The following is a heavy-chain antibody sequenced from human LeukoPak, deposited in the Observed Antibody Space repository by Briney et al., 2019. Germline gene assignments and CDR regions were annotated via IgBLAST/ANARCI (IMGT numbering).Heavy chain of an antibody. CDR3: AKWEWFGVD. D-gene: IGHD3-10*01. J-gene: IGHJ4*02. V-gene: IGHV3-23*01. CDR1: GFTFSNYA. Sequence: GGSLRLSCAGSGFTFSNYAMNWVRQAPGKGLEWVSSISHSGSLSYADSVKGRFTISRDNSKNTLYLQMNSLRAEDTAVYYCAKWEWFGVDWGQGTLVTVSS. CDR2: ISHSGSL.